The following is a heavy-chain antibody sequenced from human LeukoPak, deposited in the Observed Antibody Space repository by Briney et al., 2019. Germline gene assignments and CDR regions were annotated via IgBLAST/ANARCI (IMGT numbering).Heavy chain of an antibody. CDR1: GFTFSNAW. J-gene: IGHJ4*02. Sequence: GGSLRLSCAASGFTFSNAWMNWVRQAPGKGLEWVGRIKSDTDGGTTDYAAPVKGRFTISRDDSNNTLYLQMNSLKTEDTGVYYCATVQWPNWGQGSLVTVSS. D-gene: IGHD6-19*01. V-gene: IGHV3-15*01. CDR3: ATVQWPN. CDR2: IKSDTDGGTT.